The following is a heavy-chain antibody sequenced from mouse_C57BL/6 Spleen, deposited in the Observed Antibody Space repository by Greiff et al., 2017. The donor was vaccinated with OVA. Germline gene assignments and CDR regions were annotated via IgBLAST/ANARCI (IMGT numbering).Heavy chain of an antibody. CDR3: ARRWLLCFDY. CDR1: GFTFSDYG. D-gene: IGHD2-3*01. CDR2: ISSGSSTI. Sequence: DVKLVESGGGLVKPGGSLKLSCAASGFTFSDYGMHWVRQAPEKGLEWVAYISSGSSTIYYADTVKRRFTISRDNAKNTLFLQRTSLKSEDTAKYYCARRWLLCFDYWGQGTTLTVSS. J-gene: IGHJ2*01. V-gene: IGHV5-17*01.